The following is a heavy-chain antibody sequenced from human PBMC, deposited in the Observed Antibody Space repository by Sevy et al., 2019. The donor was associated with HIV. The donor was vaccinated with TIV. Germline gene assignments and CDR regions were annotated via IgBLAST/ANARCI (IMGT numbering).Heavy chain of an antibody. CDR3: HGDYDSSQLASYYYYGMDV. D-gene: IGHD3-22*01. J-gene: IGHJ6*02. CDR1: GFMFSSYA. V-gene: IGHV3-23*01. Sequence: GGSLRLSCAASGFMFSSYAMSWVRQAPGKGLEWVPTIRGSGGSTYYADSVKGRFTISRDNSKNTLYLQMNSLRAEDTAVYYCHGDYDSSQLASYYYYGMDVWGQGTTVTVSS. CDR2: IRGSGGST.